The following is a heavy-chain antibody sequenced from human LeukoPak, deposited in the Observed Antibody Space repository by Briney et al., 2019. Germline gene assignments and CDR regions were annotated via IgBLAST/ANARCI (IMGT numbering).Heavy chain of an antibody. J-gene: IGHJ6*03. CDR2: ISSSSRYI. CDR1: GFTFSSYS. V-gene: IGHV3-21*01. D-gene: IGHD6-13*01. CDR3: ARVVAAAGTNYYYYMDV. Sequence: GGSLRLSCAASGFTFSSYSMNWVRQAPGKRLEWVSSISSSSRYIYCADSVKGRFTISRDNAKNSLYLQMNSLRAEDTGVFYCARVVAAAGTNYYYYMDVWGEGTTVPVSS.